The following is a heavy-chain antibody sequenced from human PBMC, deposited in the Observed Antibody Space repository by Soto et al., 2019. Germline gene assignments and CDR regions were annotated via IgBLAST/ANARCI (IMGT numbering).Heavy chain of an antibody. Sequence: SETLSLTCTVSGGSLSSGGYYLSWIRQHPGKGLEGIGYIYYSGSTYYNPSLKSRVTISVDTAKNQFSLKLSSVTAADTAVYYCARDKEYCSSTSCLGTYGMDVWGQGTTVT. CDR3: ARDKEYCSSTSCLGTYGMDV. CDR1: GGSLSSGGYY. V-gene: IGHV4-31*03. J-gene: IGHJ6*02. D-gene: IGHD2-2*01. CDR2: IYYSGST.